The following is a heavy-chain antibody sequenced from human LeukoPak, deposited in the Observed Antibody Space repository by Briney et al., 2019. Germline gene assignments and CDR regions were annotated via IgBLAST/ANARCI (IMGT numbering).Heavy chain of an antibody. CDR3: ASSVRTYYYDSSGFED. D-gene: IGHD3-22*01. J-gene: IGHJ4*02. V-gene: IGHV1-69*05. CDR2: IIPIFGTA. Sequence: SVKVSCKASGGTFSSYAISWVRQAPGQGLEWMGRIIPIFGTANYAQKFQGRVTITTDESTSTACMELSSLRSEDTAVYYCASSVRTYYYDSSGFEDWGQGTLVTVSS. CDR1: GGTFSSYA.